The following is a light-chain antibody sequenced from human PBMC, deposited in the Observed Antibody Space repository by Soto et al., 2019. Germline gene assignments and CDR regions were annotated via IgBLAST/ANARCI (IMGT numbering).Light chain of an antibody. CDR1: SSNIGRNT. Sequence: QSVLTQPPSASGTPGQRVTISCSGSSSNIGRNTVNWYQQLPGMAPKLLIYSNDQRPSGVPDRFSGSKSGTSASLAISGLQYEDEADYYCAAWDDSLNGLWVFGGGTQLTVL. J-gene: IGLJ3*02. CDR2: SND. V-gene: IGLV1-44*01. CDR3: AAWDDSLNGLWV.